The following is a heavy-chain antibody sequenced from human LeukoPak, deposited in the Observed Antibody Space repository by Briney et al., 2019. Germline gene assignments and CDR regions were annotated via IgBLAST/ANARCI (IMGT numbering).Heavy chain of an antibody. CDR2: INHSGTT. J-gene: IGHJ4*02. CDR3: ARGKYDSGGYYLDY. D-gene: IGHD3-22*01. Sequence: SESLSLTCAVYGGSFSGYYWSWIRQPPGKGLEWIGEINHSGTTNYNPSLKSRVTISLDTSKSQFSLMLSSVTAADTAVYYCARGKYDSGGYYLDYWGQGTLVTVSS. CDR1: GGSFSGYY. V-gene: IGHV4-34*01.